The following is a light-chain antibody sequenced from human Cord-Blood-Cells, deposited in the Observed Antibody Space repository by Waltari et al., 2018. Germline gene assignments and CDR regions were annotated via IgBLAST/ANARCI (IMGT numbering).Light chain of an antibody. CDR3: QAWDSSTAV. CDR1: KLGDKY. V-gene: IGLV3-1*01. CDR2: QDS. Sequence: SYELTQPPSVSVSPGQTASITCSGDKLGDKYACWYQQKPGQSPVLVIYQDSKLPSGIPGRFSGSNSGNTATLTISGTQAMDEADYYCQAWDSSTAVFGTGTKVTVL. J-gene: IGLJ1*01.